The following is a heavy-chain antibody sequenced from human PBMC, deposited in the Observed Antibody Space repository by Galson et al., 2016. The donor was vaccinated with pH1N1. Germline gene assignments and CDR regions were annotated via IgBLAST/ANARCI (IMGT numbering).Heavy chain of an antibody. J-gene: IGHJ4*02. D-gene: IGHD2/OR15-2a*01. V-gene: IGHV3-30*02. CDR1: GFTFSSYG. CDR3: AKDLSDKYYIAY. CDR2: IGYDGSNR. Sequence: SLRLSCATSGFTFSSYGMHWVRQAPGKGLEWVTYIGYDGSNRYYADSVMGRFTISRDNSNNTVYLQMNSLRAGDTAVYHCAKDLSDKYYIAYWGQGTLVTVSS.